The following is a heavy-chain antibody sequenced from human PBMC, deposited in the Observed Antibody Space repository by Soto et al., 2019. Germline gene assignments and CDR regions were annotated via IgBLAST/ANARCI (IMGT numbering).Heavy chain of an antibody. J-gene: IGHJ6*02. V-gene: IGHV4-34*01. Sequence: SETLSLTCAVYGGSFSGYYWSWIRQPPGKGLEWIGEINHSGSTNYNPSLKSRVTISVDTSKNQFSLKLSSVTAADTAVYYCARGVQERRCSSTSCSYYYGMDVWGQATTVTVSS. CDR1: GGSFSGYY. D-gene: IGHD2-2*01. CDR3: ARGVQERRCSSTSCSYYYGMDV. CDR2: INHSGST.